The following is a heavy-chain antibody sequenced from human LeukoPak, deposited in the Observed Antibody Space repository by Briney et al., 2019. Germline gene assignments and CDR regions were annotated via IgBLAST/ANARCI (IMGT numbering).Heavy chain of an antibody. CDR1: GFSLTTSGMC. CDR3: ARYSSGWRSFDY. V-gene: IGHV2-70*17. CDR2: IDWDDDK. J-gene: IGHJ4*02. Sequence: SGPALVKPTQTLTLTCTFSGFSLTTSGMCVSGIRQPPGKALEWLARIDWDDDKFYSTSLKTRLTISKDTSKNQVVLTMTNMDPVDTATYYCARYSSGWRSFDYWGQGTLVTVSS. D-gene: IGHD6-19*01.